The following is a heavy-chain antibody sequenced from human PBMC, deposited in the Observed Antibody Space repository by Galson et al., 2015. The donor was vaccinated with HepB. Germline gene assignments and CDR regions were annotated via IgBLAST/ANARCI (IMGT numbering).Heavy chain of an antibody. CDR3: TTSRYYESSGYWAPPV. D-gene: IGHD3-22*01. V-gene: IGHV3-15*01. CDR1: GFTFSNAW. CDR2: IKSTTDGGTT. Sequence: LRLSCAASGFTFSNAWMTWVRQAPGKRLEWVGRIKSTTDGGTTDYAAPVKGRFTISRDDSKNTLYLQMNSLKTEDTAVYYCTTSRYYESSGYWAPPVWGQGTTVTVPS. J-gene: IGHJ6*02.